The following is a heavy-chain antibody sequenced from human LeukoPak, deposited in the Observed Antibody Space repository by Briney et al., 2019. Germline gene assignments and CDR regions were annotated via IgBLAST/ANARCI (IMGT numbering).Heavy chain of an antibody. D-gene: IGHD2-21*01. CDR2: ISGSGGST. Sequence: PGGTLRLSCAASGFTFRRRGMSWVRQAPGKGLEWVSAISGSGGSTYYADSVKGRFTISRDSSKNTLYLQMNRLRAEDAAVYYCAKAPVTTCSGAYCYPFDYWGQGTLVTVSS. CDR1: GFTFRRRG. CDR3: AKAPVTTCSGAYCYPFDY. V-gene: IGHV3-23*01. J-gene: IGHJ4*02.